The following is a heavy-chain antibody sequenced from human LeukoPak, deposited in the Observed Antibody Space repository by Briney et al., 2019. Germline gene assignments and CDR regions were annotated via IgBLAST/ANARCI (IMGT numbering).Heavy chain of an antibody. CDR3: ARDYYDSSGYPEYYFDY. J-gene: IGHJ4*02. CDR1: GFTFSSYS. CDR2: ISSSSSYI. V-gene: IGHV3-21*01. Sequence: GGSLRLSCAASGFTFSSYSMNWVRQAPGKGLEWDSSISSSSSYIYYADSVKGRFTISRDNAKNSVYLQMNSLRAEDTAVYYCARDYYDSSGYPEYYFDYWGQGTLVTVSS. D-gene: IGHD3-22*01.